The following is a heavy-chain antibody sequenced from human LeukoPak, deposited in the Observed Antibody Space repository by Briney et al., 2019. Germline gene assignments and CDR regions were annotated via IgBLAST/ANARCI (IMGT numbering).Heavy chain of an antibody. CDR3: AKADSSGWSFDY. J-gene: IGHJ4*02. CDR1: GFTFSNAW. CDR2: ISYDGSNK. Sequence: GGSLRLSCAASGFTFSNAWMSWVRQAPGKGLEWVAVISYDGSNKYYADSVKGRFIISRDNSKNTLFLQMNSLRAEDTAVYYCAKADSSGWSFDYWGQGTLVTVSS. D-gene: IGHD6-19*01. V-gene: IGHV3-30*18.